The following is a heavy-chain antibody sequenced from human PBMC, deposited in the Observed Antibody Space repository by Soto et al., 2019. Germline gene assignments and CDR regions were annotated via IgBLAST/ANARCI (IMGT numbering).Heavy chain of an antibody. CDR3: AKDRSGGAIAPAFDI. Sequence: GGSLRLSCAASGFTFDDYAMHWVRQAPGKGLEWVSGISWNSGSIGYADSVKGRFTISRDNAKNSLYLQMNSLRAEDTALYYCAKDRSGGAIAPAFDIWGQGTMVTVSS. CDR2: ISWNSGSI. J-gene: IGHJ3*02. CDR1: GFTFDDYA. V-gene: IGHV3-9*01. D-gene: IGHD3-16*01.